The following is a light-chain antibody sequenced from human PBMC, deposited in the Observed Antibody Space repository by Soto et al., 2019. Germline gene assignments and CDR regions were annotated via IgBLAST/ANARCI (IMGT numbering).Light chain of an antibody. CDR3: QQYGSSPRT. J-gene: IGKJ2*01. V-gene: IGKV3-20*01. CDR1: QSVSSSY. CDR2: GAS. Sequence: EIVLTQSPGTLSLSPWERATLSCRASQSVSSSYLAWYQQKPGQAPRLLIYGASSRATGIPDRFSGSGSGTDFTLTISRLEPEDFAGYYCQQYGSSPRTFGQGTKLEIK.